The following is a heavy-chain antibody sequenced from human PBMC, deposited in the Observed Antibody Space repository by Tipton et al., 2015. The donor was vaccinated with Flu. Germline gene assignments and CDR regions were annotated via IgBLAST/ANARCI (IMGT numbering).Heavy chain of an antibody. CDR2: IYYSGSI. Sequence: TLSLTCTVSGGSISSHYWSWIRQPPGKGLEWIGYIYYSGSISYNPSLKSRVAISVDTSMNQFSLKLSSVTAADTAVYYCAREWGDAFDIWGQGTMVTVSS. J-gene: IGHJ3*02. V-gene: IGHV4-59*11. CDR1: GGSISSHY. D-gene: IGHD3-16*01. CDR3: AREWGDAFDI.